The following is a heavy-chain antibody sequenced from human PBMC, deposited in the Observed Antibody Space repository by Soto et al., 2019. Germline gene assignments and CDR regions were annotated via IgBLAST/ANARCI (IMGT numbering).Heavy chain of an antibody. J-gene: IGHJ4*02. Sequence: DVQLLESGGDLVQPGGSLRLSCEASRIFSNDAMAWVRQAPGKGLEWVSGNSGSGGSTYYAESVRGRFTVSRDNSKNTLYLPMKTLRAEDTSTYFCAMVPNGHSYAVWENWGRGTLVAVAS. D-gene: IGHD3-16*01. CDR2: NSGSGGST. CDR1: RIFSNDA. V-gene: IGHV3-23*01. CDR3: AMVPNGHSYAVWEN.